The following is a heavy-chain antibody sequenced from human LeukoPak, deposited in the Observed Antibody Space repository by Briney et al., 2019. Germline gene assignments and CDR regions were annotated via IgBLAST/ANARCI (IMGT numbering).Heavy chain of an antibody. CDR2: IYTSGST. Sequence: SETLSLTCTVSGGSISSYYWSWIRQPAGKGLEWIGRIYTSGSTNYNASLKSRVSMSVDTSKNQFSLKLSSVTAADTAVFYCARENSGSYREFDYWGQGTLDTVSS. CDR1: GGSISSYY. D-gene: IGHD1-26*01. V-gene: IGHV4-4*07. CDR3: ARENSGSYREFDY. J-gene: IGHJ4*02.